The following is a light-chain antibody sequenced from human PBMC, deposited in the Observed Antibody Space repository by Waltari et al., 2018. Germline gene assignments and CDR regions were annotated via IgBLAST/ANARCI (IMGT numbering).Light chain of an antibody. CDR1: QSINSW. Sequence: DIQMTQSPSTLSSSVGDRVTITFRASQSINSWLAWHQLKPGKAPKHLIYKASNLESGVPSRFSGSGSGREFTLTISSLQPDDFAIYYCQQYHNYPVTFGGGTKVEIK. CDR2: KAS. CDR3: QQYHNYPVT. J-gene: IGKJ4*01. V-gene: IGKV1-5*03.